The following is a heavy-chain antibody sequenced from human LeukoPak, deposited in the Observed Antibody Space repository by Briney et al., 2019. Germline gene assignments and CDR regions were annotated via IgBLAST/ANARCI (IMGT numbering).Heavy chain of an antibody. V-gene: IGHV3-74*01. CDR1: GFTFSDYW. CDR2: IDTDGSIT. J-gene: IGHJ4*02. Sequence: GGSLRLSCAASGFTFSDYWIHWVRQAPGKGLVWVSRIDTDGSITNYADSVKGRFSISRDNAKNTLYLQTSSLRAEDTAVYYCARDRGPRTGFMVREAYDYWGQGTLVTVSS. CDR3: ARDRGPRTGFMVREAYDY. D-gene: IGHD3-10*01.